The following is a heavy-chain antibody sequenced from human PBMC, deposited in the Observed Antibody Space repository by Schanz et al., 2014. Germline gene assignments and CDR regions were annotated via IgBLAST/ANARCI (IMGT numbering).Heavy chain of an antibody. D-gene: IGHD3-10*01. CDR1: GFTFSSNS. CDR3: AKYRGYYRVSGSYRELEY. J-gene: IGHJ4*02. CDR2: IGSSSSRI. V-gene: IGHV3-48*01. Sequence: EVQLVESGGGLVQPGGSLRLSCAASGFTFSSNSMNWVRQAPGKGLEWISYIGSSSSRIDHADSVKGRFTISRDNSKNTLYLQMNSLRPEDTAVYYCAKYRGYYRVSGSYRELEYWGQGTLVTVSS.